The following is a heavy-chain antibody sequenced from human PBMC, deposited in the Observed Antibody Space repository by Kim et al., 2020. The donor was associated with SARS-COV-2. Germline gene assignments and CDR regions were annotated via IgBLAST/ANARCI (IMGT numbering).Heavy chain of an antibody. CDR3: AKDMDSYSSGWCDY. Sequence: ADSVKGRFTISRDNAKNSLYLQMNSLRAEDTALYYCAKDMDSYSSGWCDYWGQGTLVTVSS. V-gene: IGHV3-9*01. D-gene: IGHD6-19*01. J-gene: IGHJ4*02.